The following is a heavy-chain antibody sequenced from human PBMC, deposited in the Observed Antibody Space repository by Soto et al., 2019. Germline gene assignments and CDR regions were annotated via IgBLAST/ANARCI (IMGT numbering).Heavy chain of an antibody. V-gene: IGHV4-59*01. J-gene: IGHJ4*02. CDR1: GGSMNNYY. D-gene: IGHD3-10*01. Sequence: KASETLSLTCTVSGGSMNNYYWNWIRRPPGKGLEWIAYIYHSGSTDYNPSLKSRVTISVDTSRNQFSLKVNSMTAADTAVYYCARSSGNFYLNFDNWGQGTRVTVSS. CDR3: ARSSGNFYLNFDN. CDR2: IYHSGST.